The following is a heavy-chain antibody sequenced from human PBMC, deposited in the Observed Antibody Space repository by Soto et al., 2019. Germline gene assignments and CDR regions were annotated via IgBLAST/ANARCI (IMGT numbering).Heavy chain of an antibody. J-gene: IGHJ5*02. V-gene: IGHV3-33*01. CDR1: GFSLRTYG. CDR2: IWYDGTKK. Sequence: QVQLVESGGGVVQSGRSLTLSCAASGFSLRTYGMQWLHRAPGKELEWVAFIWYDGTKKFYANSVKGRSTISKDNSNNILYLQMSGLRAEDTAVYYCARDVVTAVAGSVNWFDPWGQGTLVTVSS. D-gene: IGHD6-19*01. CDR3: ARDVVTAVAGSVNWFDP.